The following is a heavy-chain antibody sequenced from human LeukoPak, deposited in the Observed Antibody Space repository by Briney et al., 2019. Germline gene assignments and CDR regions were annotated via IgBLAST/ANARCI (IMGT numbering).Heavy chain of an antibody. D-gene: IGHD3-22*01. Sequence: PGGSLRLSCAASGFTVSSNYMSWVRQAPGKGLEWVSVIYSGGSTYYADSVKGRFTISRDNPKNTLYLQMNSLKTEDTAVYYCTTEPRRYYYDSSGYPHYYFDYWGQGTLVTVSS. CDR1: GFTVSSNY. J-gene: IGHJ4*02. CDR2: IYSGGST. V-gene: IGHV3-66*01. CDR3: TTEPRRYYYDSSGYPHYYFDY.